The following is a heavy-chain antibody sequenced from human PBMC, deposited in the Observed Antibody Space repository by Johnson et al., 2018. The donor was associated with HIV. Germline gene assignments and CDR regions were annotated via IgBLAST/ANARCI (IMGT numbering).Heavy chain of an antibody. V-gene: IGHV3-30*04. CDR3: AKGGYCSGGSCYPDAFDI. D-gene: IGHD2-15*01. Sequence: QVQLVESGGGVVQPGRSLRLSCAASGFTFSSYAMHWVRQAPGKGLEWVAVISYDGSTKYYADSVQGRFTISRDNSKNTLYLQMNSLRAEDTAVYYCAKGGYCSGGSCYPDAFDIWGQGTMVTVSS. CDR2: ISYDGSTK. J-gene: IGHJ3*02. CDR1: GFTFSSYA.